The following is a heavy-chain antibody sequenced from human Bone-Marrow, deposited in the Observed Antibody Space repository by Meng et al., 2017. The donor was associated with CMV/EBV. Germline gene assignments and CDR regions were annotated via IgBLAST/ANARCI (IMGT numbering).Heavy chain of an antibody. V-gene: IGHV3-30*02. J-gene: IGHJ4*02. CDR1: GFTFSSYA. D-gene: IGHD2-2*02. Sequence: GGSLRLSCAASGFTFSSYAMHWVRQAPGKGLEWVAFIRYDGSNKYYADSVKGRFTISRDNSKNTLYLQMNSLRAEDTAVYYCAPLGYCSSTSCYREDYWGQGTLVTVSS. CDR2: IRYDGSNK. CDR3: APLGYCSSTSCYREDY.